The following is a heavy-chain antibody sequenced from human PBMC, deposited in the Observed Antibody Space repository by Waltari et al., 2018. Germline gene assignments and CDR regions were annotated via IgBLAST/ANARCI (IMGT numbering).Heavy chain of an antibody. Sequence: EVHLVESGGGLVKPGGSLRLSCAASGFSFSNYWIHWVRQAPGKGLEWVSRINPDGSSISHADSVRGRFTITRDNAKNTLYLQMNSLRLDDTAVYYCTRATAVSFDYWGLGTLVTVSS. CDR2: INPDGSSI. CDR3: TRATAVSFDY. V-gene: IGHV3-74*01. J-gene: IGHJ4*02. CDR1: GFSFSNYW. D-gene: IGHD6-19*01.